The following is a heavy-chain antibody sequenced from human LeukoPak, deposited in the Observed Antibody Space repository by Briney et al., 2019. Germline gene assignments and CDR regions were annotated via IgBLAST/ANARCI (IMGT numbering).Heavy chain of an antibody. CDR1: GFTVSSNY. D-gene: IGHD3-22*01. CDR2: IYSGGST. CDR3: ARDRFYISDYYYLDY. V-gene: IGHV3-53*01. J-gene: IGHJ4*02. Sequence: GGSLRLSCAASGFTVSSNYMSWVRQAPGKGLEWVSVIYSGGSTYYADSVKGRFTISRDNSKNTLYLQMNSLRAEDTAVYYCARDRFYISDYYYLDYWGQGTLVTVSS.